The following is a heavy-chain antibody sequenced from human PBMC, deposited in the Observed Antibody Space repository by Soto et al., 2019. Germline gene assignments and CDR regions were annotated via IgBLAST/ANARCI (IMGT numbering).Heavy chain of an antibody. CDR1: GGSISSGDYY. J-gene: IGHJ4*02. Sequence: QVQLQESGPGLVKPSQTLSLTCTVSGGSISSGDYYWSWIRQPPGKGLEWIGYIYYTGSTYYNPSLKGPVNKPVTQSTNPFSLKLSSVTAADTAVYYCANHSYGYIFYDYGGQGTLVTVSS. CDR2: IYYTGST. D-gene: IGHD5-18*01. CDR3: ANHSYGYIFYDY. V-gene: IGHV4-30-4*01.